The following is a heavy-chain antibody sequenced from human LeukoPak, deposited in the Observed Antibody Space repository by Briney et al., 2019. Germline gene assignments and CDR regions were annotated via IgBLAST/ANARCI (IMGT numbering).Heavy chain of an antibody. Sequence: PSETLSPTCTVSGGSISTGSYYWSWIRQPAGKGLEWIGHIYTSGSTYYNPSLKSRVTISVDTSKNQFSLKLSSVTAADTAVYYCARVLGYYYYMDVWGKGTTVTVSS. CDR1: GGSISTGSYY. V-gene: IGHV4-61*09. CDR3: ARVLGYYYYMDV. CDR2: IYTSGST. J-gene: IGHJ6*03.